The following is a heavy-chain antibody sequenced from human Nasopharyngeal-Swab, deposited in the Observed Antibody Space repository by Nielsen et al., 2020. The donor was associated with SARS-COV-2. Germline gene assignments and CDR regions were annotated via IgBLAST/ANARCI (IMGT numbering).Heavy chain of an antibody. Sequence: SETLSLTCTVSGGSISSYYWGWIRQPPGKGLEWIGSIYHSGSTYYNPSLKSRVTISVDTSKNQFSLKLSSVTAADTAVYYCARDPGDYGPAEFDPWGQGTLVTVSS. CDR1: GGSISSYY. V-gene: IGHV4-38-2*02. D-gene: IGHD4/OR15-4a*01. J-gene: IGHJ5*02. CDR3: ARDPGDYGPAEFDP. CDR2: IYHSGST.